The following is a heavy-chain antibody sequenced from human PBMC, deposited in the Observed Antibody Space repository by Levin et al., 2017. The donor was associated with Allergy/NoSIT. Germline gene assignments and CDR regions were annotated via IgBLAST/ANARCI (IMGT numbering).Heavy chain of an antibody. CDR3: ARATNHYYGRGFDY. D-gene: IGHD3-10*01. Sequence: TLSLTCTFSGFSLTTSGMCVSWIRQPPGNALEWLAHIDWDDDKYYSTSLKTRLTISRDTSKNQVVLTMTSMDPVDTATYYCARATNHYYGRGFDYWGQGTPVTVSS. J-gene: IGHJ4*02. V-gene: IGHV2-70*01. CDR2: IDWDDDK. CDR1: GFSLTTSGMC.